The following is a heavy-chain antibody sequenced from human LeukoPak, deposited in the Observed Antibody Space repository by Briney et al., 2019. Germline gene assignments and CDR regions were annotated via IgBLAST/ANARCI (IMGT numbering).Heavy chain of an antibody. Sequence: GASVKVSCKASGYTFTGYYMHWVRQAPGQGLEWMGWISAYKGNTNYAQKLQGRVTMTTDTSTSTAYMELRSLRSDDTAVYYCARAAPSWYGDSNWWFDPWGQGTLVTVSS. CDR2: ISAYKGNT. CDR3: ARAAPSWYGDSNWWFDP. J-gene: IGHJ5*02. CDR1: GYTFTGYY. D-gene: IGHD4-17*01. V-gene: IGHV1-18*04.